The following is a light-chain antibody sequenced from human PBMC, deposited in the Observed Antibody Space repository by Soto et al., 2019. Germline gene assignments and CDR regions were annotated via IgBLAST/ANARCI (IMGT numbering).Light chain of an antibody. CDR3: QSYDSSLSGSHVV. CDR2: GNS. Sequence: QSVLTQPPSVSGAPGQRVTISCTGSSSNIGAGYDVHWYQQLPGTAPKLLIYGNSNRPSGVPDRVSGSKSGTSASLAITGRQAEDEADYYCQSYDSSLSGSHVVFGGGTKVTVL. J-gene: IGLJ2*01. V-gene: IGLV1-40*01. CDR1: SSNIGAGYD.